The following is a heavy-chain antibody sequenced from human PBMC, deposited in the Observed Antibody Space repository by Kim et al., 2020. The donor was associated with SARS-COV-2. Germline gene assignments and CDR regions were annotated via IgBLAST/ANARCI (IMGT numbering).Heavy chain of an antibody. CDR3: ARDQQYGDFDY. Sequence: ASVKVSCKASGYTFTSYAMHWVRQAPGQRLEWMGWINAGNGNTKYSQKFQGRVTITRDTSASTAYMELSSLRSEDTAVYHCARDQQYGDFDYWGQGTLVTVSS. J-gene: IGHJ4*02. V-gene: IGHV1-3*01. CDR2: INAGNGNT. D-gene: IGHD4-17*01. CDR1: GYTFTSYA.